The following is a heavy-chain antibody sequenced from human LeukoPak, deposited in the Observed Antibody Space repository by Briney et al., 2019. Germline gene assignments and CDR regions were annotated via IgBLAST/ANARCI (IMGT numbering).Heavy chain of an antibody. CDR2: INHSGST. CDR3: ARAVADSYYYYHGMDV. V-gene: IGHV4-34*01. CDR1: GGSFSGYY. J-gene: IGHJ6*02. Sequence: PSETLSLTCAVYGGSFSGYYWSWLRQPPGKGLEWIGEINHSGSTNYNPSLKSRVTISVDTSKNQFSLKLSSVTAADTAVYYWARAVADSYYYYHGMDVWGQGTTVTVSS. D-gene: IGHD6-19*01.